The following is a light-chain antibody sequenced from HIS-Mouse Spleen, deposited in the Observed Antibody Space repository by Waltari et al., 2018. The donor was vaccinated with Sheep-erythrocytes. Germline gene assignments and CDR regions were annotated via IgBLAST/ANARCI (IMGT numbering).Light chain of an antibody. CDR1: SSNIGSNT. CDR3: AAWDDSLNGPV. V-gene: IGLV1-44*01. Sequence: QSVLTQPPSASGTPGQRVTISCSGSSSNIGSNTVHWYQQLPGTAPKLLIYSNNQRPSGVPDRFSGSKSGTSASLAISGLQSEDEADYCCAAWDDSLNGPVFGGGTKLTVL. J-gene: IGLJ3*02. CDR2: SNN.